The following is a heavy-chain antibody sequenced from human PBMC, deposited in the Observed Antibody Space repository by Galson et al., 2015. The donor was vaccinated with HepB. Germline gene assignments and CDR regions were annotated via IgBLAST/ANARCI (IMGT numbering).Heavy chain of an antibody. V-gene: IGHV3-30*18. J-gene: IGHJ4*02. CDR2: IWYDGSHK. CDR1: GFTFSSFG. Sequence: SLRLSCAASGFTFSSFGMHWVRQAPGKGLEWVAGIWYDGSHKYYADSVKGRFTISRDTSKNTLYLQMSSLRADDTAAYFCAKEAVPDYGRVTGLDCWGQGTLVTVSS. D-gene: IGHD4-17*01. CDR3: AKEAVPDYGRVTGLDC.